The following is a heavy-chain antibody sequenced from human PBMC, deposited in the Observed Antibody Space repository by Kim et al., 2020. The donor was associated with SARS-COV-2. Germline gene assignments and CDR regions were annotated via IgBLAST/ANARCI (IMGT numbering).Heavy chain of an antibody. CDR1: GFTFSSYA. J-gene: IGHJ4*02. Sequence: GGSLRLSCAASGFTFSSYAMSWVRQAPGKGLEWVSAISGSGGSTYYADSVKGRFTISRDNSKNTLYLQMNSLRAEDTAVYYCAKDFVLAAAILPYFDYWGQGTLVTVSS. CDR3: AKDFVLAAAILPYFDY. D-gene: IGHD6-13*01. CDR2: ISGSGGST. V-gene: IGHV3-23*01.